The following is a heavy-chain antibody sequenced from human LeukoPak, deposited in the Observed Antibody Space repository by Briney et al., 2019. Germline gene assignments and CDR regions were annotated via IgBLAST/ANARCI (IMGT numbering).Heavy chain of an antibody. CDR1: GYTFTSYT. D-gene: IGHD1-26*01. J-gene: IGHJ5*02. V-gene: IGHV1-18*04. Sequence: ASVKVSCKASGYTFTSYTISWVQRAPGQGLEWMGWISAYNGDTNYAQKFQGRVTMTTDTSTTTAYMELRSLTSDDTAVYFCARVRFSYISELNWFDPWGQGTLVTVSS. CDR3: ARVRFSYISELNWFDP. CDR2: ISAYNGDT.